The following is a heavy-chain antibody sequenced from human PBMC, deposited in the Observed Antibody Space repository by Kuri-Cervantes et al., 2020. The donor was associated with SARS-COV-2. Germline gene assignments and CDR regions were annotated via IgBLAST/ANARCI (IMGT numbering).Heavy chain of an antibody. Sequence: GESLKISCAASGFTLRNYWMHWVRQAPGKGLVWVARVNPEAEGSKTNYAGSVMGRFTISRDTAKNTLELRMNSLRAEDSALYFCVRDFTGDRDLWGPGTLVTVSS. J-gene: IGHJ5*02. D-gene: IGHD7-27*01. CDR1: GFTLRNYW. CDR2: VNPEAEGSKT. V-gene: IGHV3-74*01. CDR3: VRDFTGDRDL.